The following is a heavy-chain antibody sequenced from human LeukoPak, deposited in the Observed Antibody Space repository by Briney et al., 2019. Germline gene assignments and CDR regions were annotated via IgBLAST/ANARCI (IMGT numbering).Heavy chain of an antibody. CDR3: ARALGYCSGGSCFWGAFDI. V-gene: IGHV3-48*01. CDR2: ISSDSSTI. J-gene: IGHJ3*02. Sequence: GGSLRLSCAASGFTFTTYSMSWVRQAPGKGLEWVSYISSDSSTIYYADSVQGRFTISRDNAKNSLYLQMNSLRAEDTAVYYCARALGYCSGGSCFWGAFDIWGQGTMVTVSS. CDR1: GFTFTTYS. D-gene: IGHD2-15*01.